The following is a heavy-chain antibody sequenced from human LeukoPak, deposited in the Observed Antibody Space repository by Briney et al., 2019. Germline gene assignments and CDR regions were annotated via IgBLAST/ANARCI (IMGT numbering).Heavy chain of an antibody. CDR1: GGSISSGGYS. V-gene: IGHV4-30-2*01. CDR2: IYHSGST. Sequence: PSETLSLTCAVSGGSISSGGYSWSWIRQPPGKGLEWIGYIYHSGSTYYNPSLKSRVTISVDTSKNQFSLKLSSVTAADTAVYYCARLEGLTETFDYWGQGTLVTVSS. J-gene: IGHJ4*02. D-gene: IGHD2-8*01. CDR3: ARLEGLTETFDY.